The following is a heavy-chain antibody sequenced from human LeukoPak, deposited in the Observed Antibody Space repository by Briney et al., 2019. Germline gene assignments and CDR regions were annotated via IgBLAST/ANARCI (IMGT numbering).Heavy chain of an antibody. J-gene: IGHJ4*02. CDR1: GYSFTNYW. D-gene: IGHD6-13*01. CDR3: ARGSGPSIAAAGTDY. CDR2: IYPGDSDT. Sequence: GESLKISCKGSGYSFTNYWIDWVRQMPGKGLEWMGIIYPGDSDTRYSPSFQGQVTISADKSISTAYLQWSSLKASDTAMYYCARGSGPSIAAAGTDYWGQGTLVTVSS. V-gene: IGHV5-51*01.